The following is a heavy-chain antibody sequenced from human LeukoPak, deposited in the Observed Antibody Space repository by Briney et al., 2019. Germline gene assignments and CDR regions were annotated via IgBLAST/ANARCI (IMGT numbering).Heavy chain of an antibody. V-gene: IGHV3-74*01. CDR2: ISDDGSYT. CDR3: AKDRGGGGFNFFDF. CDR1: GFSFSSHW. D-gene: IGHD5-24*01. J-gene: IGHJ4*02. Sequence: PGGSLRLSCAASGFSFSSHWVHWVRQAPGKGLVWVSRISDDGSYTSNVGSVKGRFTISRDNVNNMLYLHMNSLRAEDTAVYYCAKDRGGGGFNFFDFWGQGTLVTVSS.